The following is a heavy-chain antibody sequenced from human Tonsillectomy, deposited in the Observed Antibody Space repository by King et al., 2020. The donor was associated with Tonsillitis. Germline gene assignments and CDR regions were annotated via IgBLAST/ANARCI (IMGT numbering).Heavy chain of an antibody. Sequence: VQLVESGGGLVKPGGSLRLSCAASGFTFSSYDLNWVRRAPGEGLEWVSSIDSSSSHIYYADSFKGRFTISRCNAKNSLYLQMNSLRGEDTAVYYCARYGGGSFDYWGQGTLVTVSS. CDR3: ARYGGGSFDY. CDR1: GFTFSSYD. D-gene: IGHD3-10*01. J-gene: IGHJ4*02. V-gene: IGHV3-21*01. CDR2: IDSSSSHI.